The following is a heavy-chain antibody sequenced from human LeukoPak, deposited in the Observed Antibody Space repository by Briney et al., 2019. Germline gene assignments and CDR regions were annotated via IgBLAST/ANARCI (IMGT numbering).Heavy chain of an antibody. J-gene: IGHJ2*01. CDR3: ARVYYSSSYDYWYFDL. CDR1: GGSIRNYY. Sequence: PSETLSLTCTVSGGSIRNYYWSWLRQPPGKGLEWIGYIYYSGSTNYNPSLKSRVTISVDTSTNQFSLKLSSVSGGDTAVYYCARVYYSSSYDYWYFDLWGRGTLVTVSS. CDR2: IYYSGST. V-gene: IGHV4-59*01. D-gene: IGHD6-13*01.